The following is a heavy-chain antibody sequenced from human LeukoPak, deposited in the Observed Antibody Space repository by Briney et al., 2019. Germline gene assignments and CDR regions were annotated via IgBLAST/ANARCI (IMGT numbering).Heavy chain of an antibody. V-gene: IGHV3-74*01. CDR2: ISPTGSTT. CDR1: GFSFSGHW. Sequence: GGSLRLSCAASGFSFSGHWMHWARQLPGKGLVWVSRISPTGSTTGYADSVKGRFTASRDNAKNTLYLQVNNLRAEDTAVHYCARGPNSNWSGLDFWGQGTLLTVSS. D-gene: IGHD6-6*01. CDR3: ARGPNSNWSGLDF. J-gene: IGHJ4*02.